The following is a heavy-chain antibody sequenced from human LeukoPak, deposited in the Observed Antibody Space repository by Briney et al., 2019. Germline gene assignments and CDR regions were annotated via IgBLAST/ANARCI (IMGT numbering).Heavy chain of an antibody. CDR1: GYTFTSYG. J-gene: IGHJ5*02. V-gene: IGHV1-18*01. Sequence: VSVKVSCKASGYTFTSYGISWVRQAPGQGLEWMGWISAYNGNTNYAQKLQGRVTMTTDTSTSTAYMELRSLRSDDTAVYYCARVRYYYGSGSYLPWGQGTLVTVSS. CDR2: ISAYNGNT. CDR3: ARVRYYYGSGSYLP. D-gene: IGHD3-10*01.